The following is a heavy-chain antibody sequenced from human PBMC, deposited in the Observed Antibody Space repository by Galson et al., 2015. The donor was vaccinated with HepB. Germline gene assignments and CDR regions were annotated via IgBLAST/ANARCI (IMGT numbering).Heavy chain of an antibody. D-gene: IGHD4-17*01. CDR3: VREQYGDDDAFDI. J-gene: IGHJ3*02. CDR2: IWYDGSNK. V-gene: IGHV3-33*01. CDR1: GFTFSDYR. Sequence: SLRLSCAASGFTFSDYRMHWVRQAPGTGLEWVGVIWYDGSNKYYSDSVKDRFTISRDNSKDRMHLEMNSLRAEDTAVYYCVREQYGDDDAFDIWGQGTMVTVSS.